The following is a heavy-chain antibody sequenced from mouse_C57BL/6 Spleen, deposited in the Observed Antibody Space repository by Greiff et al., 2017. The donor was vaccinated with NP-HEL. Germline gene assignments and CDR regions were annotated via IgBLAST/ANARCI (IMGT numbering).Heavy chain of an antibody. CDR3: ARGGGYYGSSYDY. J-gene: IGHJ2*01. CDR2: IDPSDSET. Sequence: QVHVKQPGAELVRPGSSVKLSCKASGYTFTSYWMHWVKQRPIHGLEWIGNIDPSDSETHYNQKFKDKATLTVDKSSSTAYMQLSSLTSEDSEVYYCARGGGYYGSSYDYWGQGTTLTVSS. V-gene: IGHV1-52*01. CDR1: GYTFTSYW. D-gene: IGHD1-1*01.